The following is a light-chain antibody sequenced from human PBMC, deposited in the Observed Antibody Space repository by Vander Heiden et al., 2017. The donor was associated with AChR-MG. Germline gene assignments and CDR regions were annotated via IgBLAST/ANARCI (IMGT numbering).Light chain of an antibody. Sequence: EIVLTQSPATLSLSPGDRATLSCRASQSLSSYLAWYQQKPGQAPRLLIYDTSNRATGIPARFSGSGSGTDFTLTISSLEPEDFAVYYCQQRSKWWTFGQGTKVEIK. J-gene: IGKJ1*01. V-gene: IGKV3-11*01. CDR3: QQRSKWWT. CDR1: QSLSSY. CDR2: DTS.